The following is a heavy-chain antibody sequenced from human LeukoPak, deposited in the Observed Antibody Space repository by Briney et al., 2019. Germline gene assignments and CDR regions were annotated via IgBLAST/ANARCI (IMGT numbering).Heavy chain of an antibody. Sequence: SETLSLTCAVYGGSFSGYYWSWIRQPPGKGLEWIGEINHGGSTSYNPSLKSRVTVSVDTSNNQFSLQLNSVTPEDTAVYYCASSDNYGGDAFDIWGQGTMVIVSS. CDR1: GGSFSGYY. CDR3: ASSDNYGGDAFDI. D-gene: IGHD4/OR15-4a*01. V-gene: IGHV4-34*01. CDR2: INHGGST. J-gene: IGHJ3*02.